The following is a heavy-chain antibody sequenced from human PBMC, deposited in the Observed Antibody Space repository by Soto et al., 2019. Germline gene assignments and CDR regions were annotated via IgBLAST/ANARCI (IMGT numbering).Heavy chain of an antibody. Sequence: QVQLVQSGAEVKKPGSSVKVSCKASGGTFSSYAISWVRQAPGQGLEWMGGIIPISGTANYAQKFQGRVTITADESTSTVYMELSSRRSEDTAVYFFARSQGSSTSLEIYYYYYYGMDVWGQGTTVTVSS. D-gene: IGHD2-2*01. CDR3: ARSQGSSTSLEIYYYYYYGMDV. V-gene: IGHV1-69*01. CDR2: IIPISGTA. CDR1: GGTFSSYA. J-gene: IGHJ6*02.